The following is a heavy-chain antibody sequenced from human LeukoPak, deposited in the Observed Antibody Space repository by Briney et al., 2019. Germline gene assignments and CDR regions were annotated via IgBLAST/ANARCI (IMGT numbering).Heavy chain of an antibody. CDR2: IKQGGSEK. J-gene: IGHJ6*02. V-gene: IGHV3-7*01. Sequence: PGGSLRLSCAASGFTFSRYWMSWVRQAPGKGLEWVANIKQGGSEKYYVDSVKGRFTISRDNAKNSLYLQMNSLRAEDTAVFYCASLGYCSGGSCFYGMDVWGQGTTVIVSS. D-gene: IGHD2-15*01. CDR1: GFTFSRYW. CDR3: ASLGYCSGGSCFYGMDV.